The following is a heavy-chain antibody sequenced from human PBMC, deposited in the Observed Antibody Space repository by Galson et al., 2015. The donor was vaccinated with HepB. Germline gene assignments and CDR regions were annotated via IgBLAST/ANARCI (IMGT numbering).Heavy chain of an antibody. Sequence: SLRLSCAASGFTFSSYEMNWVRQAPGKGLEWVSYISSSGSTIYYADSVKGRFTISRDNAKNSLYLQMNSLRAEDTAIYYCESIAAAGTDYYYYGMDVWGQGTTVTVSS. D-gene: IGHD6-13*01. V-gene: IGHV3-48*03. CDR2: ISSSGSTI. CDR1: GFTFSSYE. CDR3: ESIAAAGTDYYYYGMDV. J-gene: IGHJ6*02.